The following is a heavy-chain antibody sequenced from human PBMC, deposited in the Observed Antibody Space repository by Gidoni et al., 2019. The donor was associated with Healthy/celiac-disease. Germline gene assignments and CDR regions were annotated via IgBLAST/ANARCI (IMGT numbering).Heavy chain of an antibody. CDR2: ISGSGGST. Sequence: EVQLLESGGGLVQPGGSLRLSCAASGFTFSSHAMSWVRQAPGKGLEWVSAISGSGGSTYYADSVKGRFTISRDNSKNTLYLQMNSLRAEDTAVYYCAKRYHYDSSGYYSYYFDYWGQGTLVTVSS. CDR1: GFTFSSHA. D-gene: IGHD3-22*01. V-gene: IGHV3-23*01. CDR3: AKRYHYDSSGYYSYYFDY. J-gene: IGHJ4*02.